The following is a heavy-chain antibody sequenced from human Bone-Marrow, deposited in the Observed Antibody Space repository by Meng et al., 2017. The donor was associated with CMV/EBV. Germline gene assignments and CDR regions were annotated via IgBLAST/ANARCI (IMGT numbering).Heavy chain of an antibody. D-gene: IGHD6-6*01. Sequence: GESLKISCAATGFTFSSYAMSWVRQAPGKGLEWVSSISSSSSYIYYADSVKGRFTISRDNAKNSLYLQMNSLRAEDTAVYYCARGGSIAARPGDYWGQGTLVTVSS. CDR3: ARGGSIAARPGDY. CDR1: GFTFSSYA. CDR2: ISSSSSYI. J-gene: IGHJ4*02. V-gene: IGHV3-21*01.